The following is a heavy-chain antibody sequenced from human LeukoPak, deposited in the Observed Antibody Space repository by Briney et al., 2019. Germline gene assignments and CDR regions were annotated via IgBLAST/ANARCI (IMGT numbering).Heavy chain of an antibody. V-gene: IGHV1-18*01. CDR1: GYTFTSYG. J-gene: IGHJ1*01. D-gene: IGHD7-27*01. Sequence: GASVKVSCKASGYTFTSYGISWVRQAPGQGLEWMGWISAYNGNTNYAQKFQGRVTITADKSTNTAHMELSSLKSEDTAVYYCARDHDLTGTYEYLKYWGQGTLVSVSS. CDR2: ISAYNGNT. CDR3: ARDHDLTGTYEYLKY.